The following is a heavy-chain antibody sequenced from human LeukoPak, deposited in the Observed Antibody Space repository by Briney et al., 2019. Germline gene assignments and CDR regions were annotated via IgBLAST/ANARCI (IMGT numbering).Heavy chain of an antibody. CDR1: GFNFGEYG. CDR2: ISGSSGST. V-gene: IGHV3-23*01. Sequence: SGGSLRLSCAASGFNFGEYGMSWVRQAPGKGLEWVSVISGSSGSTYYADSVKGRFTLSRDNSKNTLYLQMNSLRAEDTAVYYCAKVPAEDYWGQGTLVTVSS. D-gene: IGHD2-2*01. J-gene: IGHJ4*02. CDR3: AKVPAEDY.